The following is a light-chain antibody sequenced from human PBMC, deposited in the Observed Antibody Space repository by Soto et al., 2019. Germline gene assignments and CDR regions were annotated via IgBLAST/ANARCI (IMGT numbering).Light chain of an antibody. CDR2: DNN. CDR3: QTYDSSLSGHWV. V-gene: IGLV1-40*01. CDR1: SSNIGIGDD. J-gene: IGLJ3*02. Sequence: QSVLTQPSSVSGAAGERVTISCTGSSSNIGIGDDVHWYQQLPGTAPKLLIYDNNNRPSGVPDRFSGSKSGTSASLAITGLQAEDEADYYCQTYDSSLSGHWVFGGGTKLTVL.